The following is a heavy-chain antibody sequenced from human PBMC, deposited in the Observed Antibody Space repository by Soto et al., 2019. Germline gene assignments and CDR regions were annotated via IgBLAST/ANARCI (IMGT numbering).Heavy chain of an antibody. J-gene: IGHJ4*02. CDR3: ARDSYDYVWGSYRYPRMVDFDY. Sequence: PGGSLRLSCAASEFTFSNYAMSWVRQAPGKGLEWVSAISYGGGTTYYADSVKGRFTISRDNSKNTLYLQMNSLRAEDTAVYYCARDSYDYVWGSYRYPRMVDFDYWGQGTLVTVSS. CDR1: EFTFSNYA. V-gene: IGHV3-23*01. D-gene: IGHD3-16*02. CDR2: ISYGGGTT.